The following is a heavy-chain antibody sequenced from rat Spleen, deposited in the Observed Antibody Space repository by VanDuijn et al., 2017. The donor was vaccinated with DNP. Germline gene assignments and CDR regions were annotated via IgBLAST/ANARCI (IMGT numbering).Heavy chain of an antibody. J-gene: IGHJ2*01. Sequence: EVQLVESGGDLVQPGRSLKLSCVASGFTFSTYWMFWIRQAPGKGLEWVTSISTGGGITYYRDSVKGRFTVSRDNAKTTLYLQMDSLRSEDTATYYCARPDYWGQGVMVTVSS. CDR2: ISTGGGIT. CDR3: ARPDY. CDR1: GFTFSTYW. V-gene: IGHV5-58*01.